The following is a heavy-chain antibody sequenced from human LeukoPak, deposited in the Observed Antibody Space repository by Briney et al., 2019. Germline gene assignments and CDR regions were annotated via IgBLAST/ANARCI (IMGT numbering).Heavy chain of an antibody. CDR1: GFTFSSYG. CDR2: ISYDGSNK. J-gene: IGHJ6*03. D-gene: IGHD1-14*01. Sequence: GRSLRLSCVTSGFTFSSYGMHWVRQVPGKGLEWVAVISYDGSNKYYADSVKGRFTISRDNSKNTLYLQMNSLRAEDTAVYYCAKDSRKIYYYYYMDVWGKGTTVTVSS. CDR3: AKDSRKIYYYYYMDV. V-gene: IGHV3-30*18.